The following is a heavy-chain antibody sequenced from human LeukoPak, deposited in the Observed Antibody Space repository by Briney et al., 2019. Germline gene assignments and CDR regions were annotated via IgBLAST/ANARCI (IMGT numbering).Heavy chain of an antibody. CDR2: IYHSGST. CDR3: ARGGYDPSVYYFDY. Sequence: SGTLSLTCAVSGGSISSSNWWSWVRPPPGKGLEWIGEIYHSGSTNYNPSLKSRVTISVDKSKNQFSLKLSSVTAADTAVYYCARGGYDPSVYYFDYWGQGTLVTVSS. CDR1: GGSISSSNW. V-gene: IGHV4-4*02. D-gene: IGHD3-16*01. J-gene: IGHJ4*02.